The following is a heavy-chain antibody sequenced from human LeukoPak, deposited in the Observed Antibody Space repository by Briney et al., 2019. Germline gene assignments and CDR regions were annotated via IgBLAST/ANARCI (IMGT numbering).Heavy chain of an antibody. V-gene: IGHV3-30-3*01. CDR1: GFTFSSYA. Sequence: GGSLRLSCAASGFTFSSYAMHWVRQAPGKGLEGVAVISYDGSNKYYADSAKGRFTISRDNSKNTLYLQMNSLRAEDTAVYYCAREAIAVAAGYFDYWGQGTLVTVSS. J-gene: IGHJ4*02. CDR2: ISYDGSNK. D-gene: IGHD6-19*01. CDR3: AREAIAVAAGYFDY.